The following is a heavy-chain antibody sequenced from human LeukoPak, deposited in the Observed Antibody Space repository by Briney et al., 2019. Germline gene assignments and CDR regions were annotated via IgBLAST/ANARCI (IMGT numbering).Heavy chain of an antibody. D-gene: IGHD3-10*01. Sequence: GGSLRLSCAASGFTFNKYWLTWVRQAPGKGLEWVANINQDDSQIYYLESVEGRFTITRDNAKNSLHLQMNSLRAEDTAIYYCAGGYYYSGTYYLSFFDYWGQGTLVTVSP. CDR3: AGGYYYSGTYYLSFFDY. CDR2: INQDDSQI. V-gene: IGHV3-7*01. J-gene: IGHJ4*02. CDR1: GFTFNKYW.